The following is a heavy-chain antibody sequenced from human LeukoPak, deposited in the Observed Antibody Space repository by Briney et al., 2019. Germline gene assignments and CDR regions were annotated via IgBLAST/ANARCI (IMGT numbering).Heavy chain of an antibody. CDR3: AKDSGGYSSSSFGS. CDR2: ISGSGGST. Sequence: PGGSLRLSCAASGFTFSSYAMSWVRQAPGKGLEWVAAISGSGGSTYYADSVKGRFTISRDNSKNTLYVQMNSLRAEDTAVYYCAKDSGGYSSSSFGSWGQGTLVTVSS. D-gene: IGHD6-13*01. J-gene: IGHJ4*02. CDR1: GFTFSSYA. V-gene: IGHV3-23*01.